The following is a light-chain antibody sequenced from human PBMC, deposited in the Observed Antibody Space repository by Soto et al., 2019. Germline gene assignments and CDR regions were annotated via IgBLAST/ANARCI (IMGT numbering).Light chain of an antibody. J-gene: IGKJ1*01. Sequence: DIQLTQSPSFLSASVGDRVTITCRASQGISSYLAWYQQKPGKAPKLLIYAASTLQSGVSSRFSGSGSGTEFTLTISSLQPEDFATYYCQQLNSYPWTFGQGTKVDIK. V-gene: IGKV1-9*01. CDR3: QQLNSYPWT. CDR2: AAS. CDR1: QGISSY.